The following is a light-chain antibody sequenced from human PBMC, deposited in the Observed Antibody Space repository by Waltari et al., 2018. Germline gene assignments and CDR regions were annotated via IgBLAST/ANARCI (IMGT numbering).Light chain of an antibody. J-gene: IGLJ1*01. CDR2: DVS. CDR1: SIDLGGYSV. CDR3: SSYTSIIPPFL. Sequence: QSALTQPASMFGSPGQSITISCTTSSIDLGGYSVFSWYQQHPGKAHKLMIYDVSQRPSGVANRFSAAQSGNTASLTISGLQPEDEADYYCSSYTSIIPPFLFVTGTKVTVL. V-gene: IGLV2-14*01.